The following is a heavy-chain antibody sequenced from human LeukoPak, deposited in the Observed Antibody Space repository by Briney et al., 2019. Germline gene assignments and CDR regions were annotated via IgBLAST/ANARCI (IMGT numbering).Heavy chain of an antibody. V-gene: IGHV1-8*01. J-gene: IGHJ6*02. CDR2: MNPNSGNT. D-gene: IGHD3-16*01. Sequence: ASVKVSCKASGYTFTSYDINWVRQATGQXLXXXGWMNPNSGNTGYAQKFQGRVTMTRNTSISTAYMELSGLRSEDTAVYYCARGGGVLDGYYGMDVWGQGTTVTVSS. CDR3: ARGGGVLDGYYGMDV. CDR1: GYTFTSYD.